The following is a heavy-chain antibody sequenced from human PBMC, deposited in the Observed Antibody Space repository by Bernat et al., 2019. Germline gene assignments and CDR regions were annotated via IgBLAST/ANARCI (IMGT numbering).Heavy chain of an antibody. V-gene: IGHV4-39*01. D-gene: IGHD1-26*01. Sequence: QLQLQESGPGLVKPSETLSLTCTVSGGSISSSSYYWGWIRQPPGKGLEWIGSIYYSGSTYYNPSLKSRVTISVDTSTNQFSLKLSSVTAADTAVYYCARQYSGSYRRYFQHWGQGTLVTVSS. CDR1: GGSISSSSYY. CDR2: IYYSGST. J-gene: IGHJ1*01. CDR3: ARQYSGSYRRYFQH.